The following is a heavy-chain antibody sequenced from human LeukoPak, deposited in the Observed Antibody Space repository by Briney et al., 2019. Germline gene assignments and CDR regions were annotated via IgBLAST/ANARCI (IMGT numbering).Heavy chain of an antibody. Sequence: GGSLRLSCSASGFTFSSYAMHWVRQAPGKGLEYVSAISSNGGSTYYADSVKGRFTISRDNSKNTLYLQMSSLRAEDTAVYYCVNGGEDYGDFYYYYGMDVWGQGTTVTVSS. D-gene: IGHD4-17*01. J-gene: IGHJ6*02. CDR2: ISSNGGST. V-gene: IGHV3-64D*06. CDR1: GFTFSSYA. CDR3: VNGGEDYGDFYYYYGMDV.